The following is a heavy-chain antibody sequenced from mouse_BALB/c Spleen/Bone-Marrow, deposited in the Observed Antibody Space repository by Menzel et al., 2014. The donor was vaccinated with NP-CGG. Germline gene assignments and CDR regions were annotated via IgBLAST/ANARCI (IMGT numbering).Heavy chain of an antibody. D-gene: IGHD1-2*01. CDR2: IYPGSGNT. CDR3: AGDYGYVDVMDY. CDR1: GYTFSDHY. Sequence: LQESGPELVKPGASVKISCKASGYTFSDHYINWVRQKPGQGLEWIGWIYPGSGNTKDNENFKGKATLTVDTSSSAAYMHLSSLTSEDTAVYFCAGDYGYVDVMDYWGQGTSVTVSS. J-gene: IGHJ4*01. V-gene: IGHV1-84*02.